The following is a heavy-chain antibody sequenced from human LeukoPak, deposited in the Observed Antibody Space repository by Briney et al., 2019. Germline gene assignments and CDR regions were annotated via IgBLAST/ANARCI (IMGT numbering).Heavy chain of an antibody. CDR3: ARDPLTLYDYYMDV. V-gene: IGHV3-9*01. Sequence: GGSLRLSCAASGFTFDAYTMHWVRQAPGKGLEWVSGISWNSGSIGYADSVKGRFTLSRDNAKNSLYQQMNSLRAEDTAVYYCARDPLTLYDYYMDVWGKGTTVTVSS. CDR2: ISWNSGSI. J-gene: IGHJ6*03. CDR1: GFTFDAYT. D-gene: IGHD3-9*01.